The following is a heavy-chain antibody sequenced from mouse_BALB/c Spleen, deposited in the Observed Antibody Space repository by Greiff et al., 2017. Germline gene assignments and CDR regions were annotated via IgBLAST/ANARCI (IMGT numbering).Heavy chain of an antibody. CDR1: GYTFTSYW. D-gene: IGHD2-3*01. CDR2: IDPSDSYT. J-gene: IGHJ3*01. Sequence: VQLQQPGAELVKPGASVKLSCKASGYTFTSYWMHWVKQRPGQGLEWIGEIDPSDSYTNYNQKFKGKATLTVDKSSSTAYMQLSSLTSEDSAVYYCARSRDGYYAWFAYWGQGTLVTVSA. V-gene: IGHV1-69*02. CDR3: ARSRDGYYAWFAY.